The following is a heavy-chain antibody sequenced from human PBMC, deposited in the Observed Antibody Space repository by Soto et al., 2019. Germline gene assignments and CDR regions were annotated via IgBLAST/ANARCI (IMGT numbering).Heavy chain of an antibody. D-gene: IGHD3-9*01. CDR3: VRAGTGYQLDY. CDR2: IRNKANSYTA. J-gene: IGHJ4*02. V-gene: IGHV3-72*01. Sequence: GGSLRLSCAASGFTFSDHYMDWVRQASGKGLEWVGRIRNKANSYTAEYAASVKGRFTISRDDSKNLVYLQMNSLKIGDTALYYCVRAGTGYQLDYWGQGTLVTVSS. CDR1: GFTFSDHY.